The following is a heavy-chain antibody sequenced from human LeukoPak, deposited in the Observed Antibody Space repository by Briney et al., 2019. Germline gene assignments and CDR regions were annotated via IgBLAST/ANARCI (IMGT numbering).Heavy chain of an antibody. CDR2: ISNTGITK. CDR1: GFTFSDYY. V-gene: IGHV3-11*01. J-gene: IGHJ4*02. Sequence: GGSLRLSCAASGFTFSDYYMSWIRQAPGKGLEWVSYISNTGITKYYADSVKGRFTVSRDNAKNSLYLQMNGLRAEDTAVYYCARAPYDDHVDYWGQGTLLTVSS. CDR3: ARAPYDDHVDY. D-gene: IGHD4-17*01.